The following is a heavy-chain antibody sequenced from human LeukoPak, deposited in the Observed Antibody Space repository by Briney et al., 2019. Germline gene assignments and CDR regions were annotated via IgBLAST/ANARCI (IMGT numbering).Heavy chain of an antibody. CDR3: AKDVGKWESLHFFDY. CDR1: GFTLSTNA. V-gene: IGHV3-23*01. Sequence: GGSLRLSCLTSGFTLSTNAMSWVRQAPGKGLEWISGISGSGASTYYADSVKGRFTISRDDSRNTLYLQMNSLRGNDTAVYYCAKDVGKWESLHFFDYWGQGTLVTVSS. J-gene: IGHJ4*02. D-gene: IGHD1-26*01. CDR2: ISGSGAST.